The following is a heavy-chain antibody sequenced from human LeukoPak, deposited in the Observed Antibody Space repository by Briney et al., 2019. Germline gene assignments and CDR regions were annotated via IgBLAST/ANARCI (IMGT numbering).Heavy chain of an antibody. D-gene: IGHD3-3*01. Sequence: TGGSLRLSCAASGFTFSSYAMSWVRQAPGKGLEWVSVIYSGGSTYYADSVKGRFTISRDNSKNTLYLQMNSLRAEDTAVYYCARGVISVTIFAVARNDVFDFWGQGTMVTVSS. J-gene: IGHJ3*01. CDR1: GFTFSSYA. V-gene: IGHV3-53*01. CDR3: ARGVISVTIFAVARNDVFDF. CDR2: IYSGGST.